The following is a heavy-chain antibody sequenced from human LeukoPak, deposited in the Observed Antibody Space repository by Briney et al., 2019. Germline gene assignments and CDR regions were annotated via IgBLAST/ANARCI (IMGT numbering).Heavy chain of an antibody. V-gene: IGHV3-74*01. CDR2: IKNTGDDP. CDR3: ARGGYGHNMDV. D-gene: IGHD3-10*01. Sequence: GGSLRLSCVGSGFTFSNYYMYWVRQAPGKGPVWVSRIKNTGDDPIYADSVKGRFTISRDNAKNTVYLQMNSLRAEDTAVYYCARGGYGHNMDVWGEGTTVTVSS. J-gene: IGHJ6*03. CDR1: GFTFSNYY.